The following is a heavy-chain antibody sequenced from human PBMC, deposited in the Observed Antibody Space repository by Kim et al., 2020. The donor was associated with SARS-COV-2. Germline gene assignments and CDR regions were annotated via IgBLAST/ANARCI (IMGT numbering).Heavy chain of an antibody. Sequence: SETLSLTCTVSGGSVSSGSYYWSWIRQPPGKGLEWIGYIYYSGSTNYNPSLKSRVTISVDTSKNQFSLKLSSVTAADTAVYYCARGGGWGSYERRYFDLWGRGTLVTVSS. V-gene: IGHV4-61*01. CDR1: GGSVSSGSYY. D-gene: IGHD1-1*01. J-gene: IGHJ2*01. CDR2: IYYSGST. CDR3: ARGGGWGSYERRYFDL.